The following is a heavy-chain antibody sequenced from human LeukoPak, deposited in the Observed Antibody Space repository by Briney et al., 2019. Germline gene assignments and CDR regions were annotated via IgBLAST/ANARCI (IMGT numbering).Heavy chain of an antibody. D-gene: IGHD3-22*01. Sequence: GGSLRLSCAASGFTLSTYAMSWVRQAPAKGLEWASGISGSGGSTYYADSVKGRFTISRDNSKNTLYLQMNSLRAEDTAVYYCAKERRSYYYDSSGPFDYWGQGTLVTVSS. V-gene: IGHV3-23*01. CDR2: ISGSGGST. J-gene: IGHJ4*02. CDR3: AKERRSYYYDSSGPFDY. CDR1: GFTLSTYA.